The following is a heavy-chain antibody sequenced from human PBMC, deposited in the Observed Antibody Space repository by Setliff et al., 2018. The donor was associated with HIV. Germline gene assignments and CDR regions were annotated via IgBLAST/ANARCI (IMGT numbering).Heavy chain of an antibody. CDR2: IIPVFGTL. CDR1: GGTFSSFD. J-gene: IGHJ3*02. D-gene: IGHD1-26*01. Sequence: SVKVSCKASGGTFSSFDISWVRQAPGQGLEWMGEIIPVFGTLNYAQKFQGRVTITADELTGTAYMDLTNLRPEDTAVYYCARASGGNSVENGFDIWGQGTMVTVSS. CDR3: ARASGGNSVENGFDI. V-gene: IGHV1-69*13.